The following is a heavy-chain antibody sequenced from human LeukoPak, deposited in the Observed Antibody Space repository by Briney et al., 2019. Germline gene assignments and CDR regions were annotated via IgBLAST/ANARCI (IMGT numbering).Heavy chain of an antibody. CDR3: ARTGDYRYYFEY. Sequence: SETLSLTCTVSGGSISSYYWSWIRQPPGKGLEWIGYIYYSGSTNYNPSLKSRVTISVDTSKNQFSLKLSSVTAADTAMYYCARTGDYRYYFEYWGQGILVTVSS. J-gene: IGHJ4*02. CDR1: GGSISSYY. D-gene: IGHD4-17*01. V-gene: IGHV4-59*01. CDR2: IYYSGST.